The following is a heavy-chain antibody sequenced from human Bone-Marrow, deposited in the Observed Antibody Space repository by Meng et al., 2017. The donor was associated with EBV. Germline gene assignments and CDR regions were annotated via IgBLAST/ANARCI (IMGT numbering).Heavy chain of an antibody. V-gene: IGHV3-30-3*01. D-gene: IGHD5-24*01. J-gene: IGHJ4*02. CDR1: GFTFSSYA. CDR2: ISNDGSNK. CDR3: ARGDGYNSYYFDY. Sequence: VQLVESGGGLVQPGGSLGLSCAASGFTFSSYALHWVRQAPGKGLEWVGVISNDGSNKYYADSVKGRFTFSRDNSKNSLYLQMNSMRAEDTAVYYCARGDGYNSYYFDYWGQGTLVTVSS.